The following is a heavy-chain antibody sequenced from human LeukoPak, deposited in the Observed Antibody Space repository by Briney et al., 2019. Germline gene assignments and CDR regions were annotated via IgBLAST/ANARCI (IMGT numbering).Heavy chain of an antibody. CDR2: ISAYNGNT. Sequence: ASVKVSCKASGYTFTSYGISWVRQAPGQGLEWTGWISAYNGNTNYAQKLQGRVTMTTDTSTSTAYMELRSLRSDDTAVYYCARDGYYYDSSGYYFFHYWGQGTLVTVSS. CDR1: GYTFTSYG. CDR3: ARDGYYYDSSGYYFFHY. J-gene: IGHJ4*02. D-gene: IGHD3-22*01. V-gene: IGHV1-18*01.